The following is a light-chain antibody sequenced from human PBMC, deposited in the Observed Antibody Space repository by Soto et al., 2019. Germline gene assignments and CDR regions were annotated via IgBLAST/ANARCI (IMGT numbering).Light chain of an antibody. V-gene: IGKV3-15*01. CDR1: QSISDT. J-gene: IGKJ1*01. Sequence: ATVSVSTGGRATLSCRASQSISDTLAWYQQKPGQAPRLLIHGASTRATGFPARFSGSGSGTDFTLTISCLQSEDFAVYYCQQYNNWPCTFGHRTNVDI. CDR3: QQYNNWPCT. CDR2: GAS.